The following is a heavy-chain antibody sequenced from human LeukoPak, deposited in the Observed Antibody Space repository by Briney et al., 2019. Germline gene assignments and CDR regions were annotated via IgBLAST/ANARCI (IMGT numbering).Heavy chain of an antibody. CDR2: ISSSSSYI. CDR3: ARDLMGILTLDY. V-gene: IGHV3-21*01. J-gene: IGHJ4*02. Sequence: GGSLRLSCAASGFTFSSYSMNWVRRAPGKGLEWVSSISSSSSYIYYADSVKGRFTISRDNAKNSLYLQMNSLRAEDTAVYYCARDLMGILTLDYWGQGTLVTVSS. D-gene: IGHD3-9*01. CDR1: GFTFSSYS.